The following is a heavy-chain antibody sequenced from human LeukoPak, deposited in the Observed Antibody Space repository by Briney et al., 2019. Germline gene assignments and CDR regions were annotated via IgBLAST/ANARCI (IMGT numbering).Heavy chain of an antibody. Sequence: GGSLRLSCAASGFTVTSNYMSWVRQTPGQGRLEWVSVIYTDGRTFYTGSVTGRFTISRDNSKNTLYLQMNSLRAEDTAVYYRARGQIYGTGSYFFDPWGQGTLVTVSS. D-gene: IGHD3-10*01. CDR3: ARGQIYGTGSYFFDP. CDR1: GFTVTSNY. CDR2: IYTDGRT. J-gene: IGHJ5*02. V-gene: IGHV3-66*01.